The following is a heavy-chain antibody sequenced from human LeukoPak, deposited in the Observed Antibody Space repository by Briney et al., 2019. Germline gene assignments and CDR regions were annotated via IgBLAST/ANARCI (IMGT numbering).Heavy chain of an antibody. CDR3: ARGEDYSGNSYYFDY. CDR1: GGTFSSYA. CDR2: IIPIFGTA. Sequence: GASVKVSCKASGGTFSSYAISWVRQAPGQGLEWMGGIIPIFGTANYAQKFQGRGTITADKSTSTAYMELSSLRSEDTAVYFCARGEDYSGNSYYFDYWGQGTLVTVSS. J-gene: IGHJ4*02. D-gene: IGHD4-23*01. V-gene: IGHV1-69*06.